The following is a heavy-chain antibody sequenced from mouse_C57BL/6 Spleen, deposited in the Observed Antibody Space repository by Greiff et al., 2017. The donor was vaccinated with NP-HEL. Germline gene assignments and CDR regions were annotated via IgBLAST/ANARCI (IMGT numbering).Heavy chain of an antibody. CDR2: IYPGDGDT. CDR1: GYAFSSYW. Sequence: QVQLQQPGAELVKPGASVKISCKASGYAFSSYWMNWVKQRPGKGLEWIGQIYPGDGDTNYNGQFKGKATLTVDKSSSTAYMQLSSLTSEDSAVYFCARSTTVEARGFDVWGTGTTVTVSS. D-gene: IGHD1-1*01. CDR3: ARSTTVEARGFDV. J-gene: IGHJ1*03. V-gene: IGHV1-80*01.